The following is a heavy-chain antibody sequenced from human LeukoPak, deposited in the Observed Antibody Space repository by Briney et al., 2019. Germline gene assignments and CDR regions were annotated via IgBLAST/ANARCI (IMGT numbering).Heavy chain of an antibody. CDR3: VRRAGGYSHPYDY. CDR2: IYSGGGT. V-gene: IGHV3-53*01. CDR1: GFTVSSNY. D-gene: IGHD4-23*01. J-gene: IGHJ4*02. Sequence: GGSLRLSCAVSGFTVSSNYMSWVRQAPGKGLEWVSLIYSGGGTYYADSVRGRFTISRDDSKNTLYLQMNSLRAEDAAVYYCVRRAGGYSHPYDYWGQGTLVTVSS.